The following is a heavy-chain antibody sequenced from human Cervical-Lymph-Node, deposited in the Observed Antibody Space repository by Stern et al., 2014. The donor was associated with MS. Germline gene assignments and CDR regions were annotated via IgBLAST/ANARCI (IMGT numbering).Heavy chain of an antibody. CDR1: GFTFSRYA. CDR2: ISYDGSDK. J-gene: IGHJ4*02. Sequence: VQLVESGGGVVPPGRSLRLSCAVSGFTFSRYAMHWVRQAPGKGLGWVAFISYDGSDKYYAESVRGRFSISRDNSKNTVYLQVNSLGAQDTAVYYCTRQDQQLVTFDYWGQGTLVTVSS. V-gene: IGHV3-30-3*01. CDR3: TRQDQQLVTFDY. D-gene: IGHD6-13*01.